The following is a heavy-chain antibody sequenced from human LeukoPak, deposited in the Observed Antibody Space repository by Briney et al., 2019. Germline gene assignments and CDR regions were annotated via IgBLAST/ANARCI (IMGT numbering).Heavy chain of an antibody. D-gene: IGHD3-10*01. CDR2: IYTSGST. J-gene: IGHJ5*02. CDR1: GGSISSGSYY. Sequence: SQTLSLTCTVSGGSISSGSYYWSWIRQPAGKGLEWIGRIYTSGSTNYNPSLKSRVTISVDTSKNQFSLKLSSVTAADTAVYYCARGMVRGVIADPWGQGTLVTASS. CDR3: ARGMVRGVIADP. V-gene: IGHV4-61*02.